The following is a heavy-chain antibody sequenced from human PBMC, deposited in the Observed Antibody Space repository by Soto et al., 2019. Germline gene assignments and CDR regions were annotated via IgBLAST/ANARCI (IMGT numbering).Heavy chain of an antibody. CDR2: ITAYNGNR. CDR3: ARGRDEYYSGMDV. Sequence: QVQLVQSGIEVKKPGASVKVSCKASGYSFTNYGISWVRQAPGQGLEWMGWITAYNGNRNYAQKFQGRVTMTTDTSTSTAYMEVRSLRSDDTAVYYRARGRDEYYSGMDVWGQGTTVTVSS. V-gene: IGHV1-18*01. J-gene: IGHJ6*02. D-gene: IGHD3-16*01. CDR1: GYSFTNYG.